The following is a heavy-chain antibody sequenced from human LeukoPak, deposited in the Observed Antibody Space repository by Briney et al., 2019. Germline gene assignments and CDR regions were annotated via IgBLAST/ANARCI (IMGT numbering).Heavy chain of an antibody. V-gene: IGHV3-13*01. CDR1: GFTFSSYD. J-gene: IGHJ2*01. D-gene: IGHD3-10*01. CDR2: IGTAGDT. CDR3: ARGWFGELLNWYFDL. Sequence: GGSLRLSCAASGFTFSSYDMHWVRQATGKGLEWVSAIGTAGDTYYPGSVKGRFTIFRENAKNSLYLQMNSLRAGDTAVYYCARGWFGELLNWYFDLWGRGTLVTVSS.